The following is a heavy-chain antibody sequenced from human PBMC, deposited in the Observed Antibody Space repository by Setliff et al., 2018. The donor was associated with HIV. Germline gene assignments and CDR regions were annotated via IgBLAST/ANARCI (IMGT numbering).Heavy chain of an antibody. CDR1: GGSVGSGSYY. CDR2: IYYSGST. CDR3: ARDPPGYGDSKDY. J-gene: IGHJ4*02. V-gene: IGHV4-61*01. D-gene: IGHD4-17*01. Sequence: PSETLSLTCSVSGGSVGSGSYYWSWIRQSPGKVLEWLGYIYYSGSTTYNPSLRSRVTISIDTSKNQFSLNLRSVTAADTAVDYCARDPPGYGDSKDYWGQGKLVTVSS.